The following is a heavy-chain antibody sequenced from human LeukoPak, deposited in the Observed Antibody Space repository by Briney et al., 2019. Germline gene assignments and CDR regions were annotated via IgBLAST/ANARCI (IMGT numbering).Heavy chain of an antibody. V-gene: IGHV4-4*02. CDR1: GGSISSSNW. Sequence: PSETLSLTCAVSGGSISSSNWWSWVRQPPGKGLEWIGEIYHSGSTNYNPSLKSRVTISVDKSKNQFSLKLSSVTAADTAVYYCARGGYYGSANYYYYYMDVWGKGTTVTVSS. D-gene: IGHD3-10*01. J-gene: IGHJ6*03. CDR2: IYHSGST. CDR3: ARGGYYGSANYYYYYMDV.